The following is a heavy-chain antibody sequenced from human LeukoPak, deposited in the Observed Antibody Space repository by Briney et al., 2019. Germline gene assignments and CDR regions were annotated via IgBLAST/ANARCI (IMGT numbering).Heavy chain of an antibody. Sequence: GASVKVSCKASGYTFTSYYMHWVRQAPGQGLEWMGWINPNSGGTNYAQKFQGRVTMTRDTSISTAYMELSRLRSDDTAVYYCARDPPQTYYYDSSGYYLLLWGQGTLVTVSS. CDR2: INPNSGGT. V-gene: IGHV1-2*02. D-gene: IGHD3-22*01. J-gene: IGHJ4*02. CDR1: GYTFTSYY. CDR3: ARDPPQTYYYDSSGYYLLL.